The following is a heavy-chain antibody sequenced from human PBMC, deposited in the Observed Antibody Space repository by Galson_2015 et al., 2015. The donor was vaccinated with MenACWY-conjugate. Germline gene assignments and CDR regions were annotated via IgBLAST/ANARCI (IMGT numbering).Heavy chain of an antibody. Sequence: SLRLSCAASGFTSRNYWMHWVRQAPGKGLVWVARVNSDGSTTVYADSVKGRFTISRDNAKNTLHLQMNSLRVEDTAVFYCARDREHIAVMDVYGPDSNGGQGSHVAVSA. V-gene: IGHV3-74*01. CDR1: GFTSRNYW. D-gene: IGHD2-21*01. CDR3: ARDREHIAVMDVYGPDSN. J-gene: IGHJ4*02. CDR2: VNSDGSTT.